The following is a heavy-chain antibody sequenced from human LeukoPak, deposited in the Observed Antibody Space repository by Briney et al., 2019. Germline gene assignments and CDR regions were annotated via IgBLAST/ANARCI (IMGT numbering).Heavy chain of an antibody. CDR1: GGTFSSYA. Sequence: SVKVSCKASGGTFSSYAISWVGQAPGQGLEWMGRIIPIFGTANYAQKFQGRVTITTDESTSTAYMELSSLRSEDTAVYYCARGSHYYDSSGYFMDAFGIWGQGTMVTVSS. CDR3: ARGSHYYDSSGYFMDAFGI. CDR2: IIPIFGTA. V-gene: IGHV1-69*05. J-gene: IGHJ3*02. D-gene: IGHD3-22*01.